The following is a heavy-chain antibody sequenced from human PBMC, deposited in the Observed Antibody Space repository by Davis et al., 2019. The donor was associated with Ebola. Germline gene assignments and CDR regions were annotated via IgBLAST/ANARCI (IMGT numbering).Heavy chain of an antibody. CDR2: INPNSGGT. CDR1: GYTFTGYY. D-gene: IGHD3-10*01. CDR3: ARKYYYGSGSPYYYGMDV. V-gene: IGHV1-2*06. J-gene: IGHJ6*04. Sequence: ASVKVSCTASGYTFTGYYMHWVRQVPGQGLEWMGRINPNSGGTNYAQKFQGRVTMTRDTSISTAYMELSRLRSDDTAVYYCARKYYYGSGSPYYYGMDVWGKGTTVTVSS.